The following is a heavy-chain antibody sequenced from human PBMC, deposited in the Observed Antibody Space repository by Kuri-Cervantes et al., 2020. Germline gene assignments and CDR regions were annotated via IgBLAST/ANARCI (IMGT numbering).Heavy chain of an antibody. Sequence: SETLSLTCNVSGVSIDFYYWSWIRQPPGKGLEWIGYIYYSGSTYYNPSLKSRVTISVDTSKNQFSLKLSSVTAADTAVYYCARVDVWFGELLDDAFDIWGQGTMVTVSS. CDR2: IYYSGST. CDR3: ARVDVWFGELLDDAFDI. V-gene: IGHV4-59*12. J-gene: IGHJ3*02. CDR1: GVSIDFYY. D-gene: IGHD3-10*01.